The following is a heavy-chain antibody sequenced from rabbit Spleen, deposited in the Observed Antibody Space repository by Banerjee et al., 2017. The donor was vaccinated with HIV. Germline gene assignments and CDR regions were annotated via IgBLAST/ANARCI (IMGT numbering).Heavy chain of an antibody. V-gene: IGHV1S40*01. CDR2: IYAGSSSGFT. CDR3: ARDLVAVIGWNFNL. J-gene: IGHJ4*01. D-gene: IGHD1-1*01. Sequence: EESGGDLVKPGASLTLICTASGFSFSGDSYMCWVRQAPGKGLEWIACIYAGSSSGFTYSATWAKGRFTMSRTSSTTVTLQMTSLTAADTATYFCARDLVAVIGWNFNLWGPGTLVTVS. CDR1: GFSFSGDSY.